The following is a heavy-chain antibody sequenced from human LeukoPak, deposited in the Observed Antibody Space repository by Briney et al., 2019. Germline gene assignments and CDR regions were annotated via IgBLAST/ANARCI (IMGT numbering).Heavy chain of an antibody. CDR3: ARGGSLAVAPHLYYFDY. V-gene: IGHV3-53*01. D-gene: IGHD6-19*01. CDR2: IYGGGNI. J-gene: IGHJ4*02. CDR1: GFTVSSNY. Sequence: GGSLRLSCAASGFTVSSNYMNWVRQAPGKGLEWVSVIYGGGNIYHADSVKGRFTISRDNSKNTLYLQMNSLRAEDTAVYYCARGGSLAVAPHLYYFDYWGQGTLVTVSS.